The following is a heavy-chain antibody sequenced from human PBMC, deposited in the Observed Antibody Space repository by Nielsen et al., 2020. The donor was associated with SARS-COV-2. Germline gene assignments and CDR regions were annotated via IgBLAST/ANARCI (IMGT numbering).Heavy chain of an antibody. V-gene: IGHV3-48*01. CDR1: GFTFSSYE. D-gene: IGHD5-18*01. J-gene: IGHJ4*02. CDR3: ARVFFARGYSYGLGY. Sequence: GESLKISCAASGFTFSSYEMNWVRQAPGKGLEWVSYISSSSSTIYYADSVKGRFTISRDNAKNSLYLQMNSLRAEDTAVYYCARVFFARGYSYGLGYWGQGTLVTVSS. CDR2: ISSSSSTI.